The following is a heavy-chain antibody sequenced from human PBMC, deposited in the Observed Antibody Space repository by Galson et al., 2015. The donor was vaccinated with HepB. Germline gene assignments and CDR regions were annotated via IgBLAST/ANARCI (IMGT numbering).Heavy chain of an antibody. Sequence: SLRLSCAASGFTFGHYGMHWVRQAPGKGLEWVAVISFDGSNTYYADAVKGRFTISRDTSKSTLYLQMDSLRDEDTAVYYCAKPEYSSGWYGYSDFWGQGTLVTVSS. J-gene: IGHJ4*02. CDR2: ISFDGSNT. CDR3: AKPEYSSGWYGYSDF. CDR1: GFTFGHYG. V-gene: IGHV3-30*18. D-gene: IGHD6-19*01.